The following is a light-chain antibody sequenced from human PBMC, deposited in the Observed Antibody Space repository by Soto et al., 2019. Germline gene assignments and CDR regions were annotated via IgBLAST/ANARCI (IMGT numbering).Light chain of an antibody. CDR3: QQFGTSPPAFT. Sequence: ESMLTQSPGTLSLSPGDRATLFCRTSQTIDNKYLTWYQQKPGQAPRLLIYGASIRATGVPDRFTGSGSGTGFTLTSSRLEREDFAVYYCQQFGTSPPAFTFGQGTKLEI. V-gene: IGKV3-20*01. CDR2: GAS. CDR1: QTIDNKY. J-gene: IGKJ2*01.